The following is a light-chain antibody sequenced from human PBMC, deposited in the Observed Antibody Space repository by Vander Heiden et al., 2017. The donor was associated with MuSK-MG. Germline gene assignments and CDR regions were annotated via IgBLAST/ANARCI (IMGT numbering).Light chain of an antibody. CDR2: QDN. V-gene: IGLV3-1*01. Sequence: SYELTQPPSASASPGQTASITCSGDKLGDKYVCWYQQKPGQSPILGSYQDNKRPSGIPQRVSGSNSGTNGTLTISGTQAVDEADYYCQTWDSSTAEGFGGGTKLTVL. CDR3: QTWDSSTAEG. CDR1: KLGDKY. J-gene: IGLJ2*01.